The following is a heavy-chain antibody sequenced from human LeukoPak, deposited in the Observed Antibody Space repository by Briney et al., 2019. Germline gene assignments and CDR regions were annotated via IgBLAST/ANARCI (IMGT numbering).Heavy chain of an antibody. V-gene: IGHV3-23*01. J-gene: IGHJ4*02. CDR1: GLITSTFA. Sequence: AGSLILSCAASGLITSTFAMSWVRQGAARVLEWVLSISGNGETIYADSVKGRFTLSTDISTNTVYFQLNNLRVEDTAMYYCAKASWVSRTDAVRWGQGTLVSVSS. D-gene: IGHD3-10*01. CDR2: ISGNGET. CDR3: AKASWVSRTDAVR.